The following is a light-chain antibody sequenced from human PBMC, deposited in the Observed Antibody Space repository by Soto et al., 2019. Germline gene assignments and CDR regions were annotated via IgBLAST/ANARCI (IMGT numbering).Light chain of an antibody. CDR3: HQYSSSPRT. CDR1: QSVSSSY. Sequence: EIVLTQSPGTLSLSPGERAILSCRASQSVSSSYLAWYRQKPGQAPSLLIYGASSRATGIPDRFSGSGSGTDFTLTISRLEPEDFAVYYCHQYSSSPRTFGQGTKVDIK. CDR2: GAS. V-gene: IGKV3-20*01. J-gene: IGKJ1*01.